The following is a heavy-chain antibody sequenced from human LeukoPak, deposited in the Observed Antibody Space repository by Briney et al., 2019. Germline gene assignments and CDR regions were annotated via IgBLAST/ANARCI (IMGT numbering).Heavy chain of an antibody. CDR1: GFTFSSYE. D-gene: IGHD2-2*01. CDR2: ISSSGSTV. V-gene: IGHV3-48*03. J-gene: IGHJ4*02. Sequence: PGGSLRLSCVASGFTFSSYELNWVRQAPGKGLEWVSHISSSGSTVYYADSVKGRSTISRDNAKNSLYLQMNSLTAEDTAVYYCARRYCSSTSCLLDYWGQGTLVTVSS. CDR3: ARRYCSSTSCLLDY.